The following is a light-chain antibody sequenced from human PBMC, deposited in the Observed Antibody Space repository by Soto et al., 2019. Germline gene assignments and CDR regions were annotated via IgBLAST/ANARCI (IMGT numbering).Light chain of an antibody. CDR1: TGTVTSGHY. CDR3: LLYYGGAVV. V-gene: IGLV7-43*01. Sequence: QAVVTQEPSLTVSPGGTVTLTCASSTGTVTSGHYPNWLQQKPGQAPRALIYSTDTRHSWTPARFSGSLLGGKAALTLSGVQPEGRADYHCLLYYGGAVVFGGGTKLTVL. CDR2: STD. J-gene: IGLJ2*01.